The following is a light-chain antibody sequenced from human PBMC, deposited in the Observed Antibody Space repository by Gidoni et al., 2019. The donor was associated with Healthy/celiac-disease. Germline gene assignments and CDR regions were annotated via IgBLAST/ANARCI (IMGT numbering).Light chain of an antibody. V-gene: IGKV3-11*01. CDR2: DAS. CDR3: QQRSNWPLFT. Sequence: EIVLTQSPPTLSLSPGERATLSCRASQSVSSYLAWYQQKPGQAPRLLIYDASNRATVIPARFSGRGSGTDFTLTISSLEPEDFAVYYCQQRSNWPLFTFGPGTKVDIK. J-gene: IGKJ3*01. CDR1: QSVSSY.